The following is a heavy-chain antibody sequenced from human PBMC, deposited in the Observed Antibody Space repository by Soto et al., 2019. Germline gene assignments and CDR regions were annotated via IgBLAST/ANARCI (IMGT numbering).Heavy chain of an antibody. J-gene: IGHJ4*02. CDR1: GFTLSSTRMA. Sequence: QITLKESGPTLVKPTQTLTLTCTSSGFTLSSTRMAVGWIRQPPGKALEWLALIYWDDDKRYSPFLKSRLTITKDTSKNQVVLTMSNMDPVDTAIYYCAHIVVAGLGYYLDYWGQGTLVTVSS. D-gene: IGHD6-19*01. CDR3: AHIVVAGLGYYLDY. V-gene: IGHV2-5*02. CDR2: IYWDDDK.